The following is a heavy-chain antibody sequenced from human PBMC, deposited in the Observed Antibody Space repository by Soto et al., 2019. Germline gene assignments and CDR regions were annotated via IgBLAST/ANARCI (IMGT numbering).Heavy chain of an antibody. D-gene: IGHD1-26*01. J-gene: IGHJ4*02. CDR3: AREARHLDY. CDR1: GGSISSYY. CDR2: IYYNGST. Sequence: SETLSLTCTVSGGSISSYYWSWIRQPPGKGLEWIGYIYYNGSTNYNPSLKSRVTISVDTSKNQFSLKLSSVTAADTAVYYCAREARHLDYWGQGTLVTVSS. V-gene: IGHV4-59*01.